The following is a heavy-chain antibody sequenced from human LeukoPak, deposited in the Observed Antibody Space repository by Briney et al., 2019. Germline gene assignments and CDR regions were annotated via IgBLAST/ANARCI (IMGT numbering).Heavy chain of an antibody. V-gene: IGHV4-4*07. CDR3: ARMKFYDSTGYSPGHYMDV. D-gene: IGHD3-22*01. CDR2: LYPGVST. J-gene: IGHJ6*03. Sequence: SETLSLTCTVPGGPIYSYYWSWIRPSAQKGLEWIGRLYPGVSTDYNPSLKSRVTMSVDTSKNQFALKLSAVTAADTAVYYCARMKFYDSTGYSPGHYMDVWGKGTTVIVSS. CDR1: GGPIYSYY.